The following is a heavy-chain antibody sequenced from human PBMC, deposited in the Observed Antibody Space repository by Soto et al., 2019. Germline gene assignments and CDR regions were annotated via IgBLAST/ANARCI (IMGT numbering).Heavy chain of an antibody. Sequence: GGSLRLSCAASGFTFSSYAMHWVRQAPGKGLEWVAVISYDGSNKYYADSVKGRFTISRDNSKNTLYLQMNSLRAEDTAVYYCARVDSPAGYYGGLIDYWGQGTLVTVSS. D-gene: IGHD4-17*01. V-gene: IGHV3-30-3*01. J-gene: IGHJ4*02. CDR2: ISYDGSNK. CDR1: GFTFSSYA. CDR3: ARVDSPAGYYGGLIDY.